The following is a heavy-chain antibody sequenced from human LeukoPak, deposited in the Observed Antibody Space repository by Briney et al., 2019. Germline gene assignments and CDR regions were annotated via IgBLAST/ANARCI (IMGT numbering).Heavy chain of an antibody. CDR1: GFTFSSYA. J-gene: IGHJ3*02. CDR2: ISYDGSNK. CDR3: ARDMIPGGAFDI. D-gene: IGHD3-22*01. Sequence: SGGSLRLSCAASGFTFSSYAMHWVRQAPGKGLEWVAVISYDGSNKYYADSVKGGFTISRDNSKNTLYLQMNSLRAEDTAVYYCARDMIPGGAFDIWGQGTMVTVSS. V-gene: IGHV3-30-3*01.